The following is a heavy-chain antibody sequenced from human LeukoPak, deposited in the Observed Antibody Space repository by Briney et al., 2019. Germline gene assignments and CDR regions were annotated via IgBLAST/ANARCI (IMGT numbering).Heavy chain of an antibody. CDR2: INHSGST. CDR1: GGSFSGYY. CDR3: ARAPLRARRTPSLGWFDP. V-gene: IGHV4-34*01. D-gene: IGHD6-6*01. Sequence: SETLSLTCAVYGGSFSGYYWSWIRQPPGKGLGRIGEINHSGSTNYNPSLKSRVTISVDTSRNQFSLKLSSVTAADTAVYYCARAPLRARRTPSLGWFDPWGQGTLVTVSS. J-gene: IGHJ5*02.